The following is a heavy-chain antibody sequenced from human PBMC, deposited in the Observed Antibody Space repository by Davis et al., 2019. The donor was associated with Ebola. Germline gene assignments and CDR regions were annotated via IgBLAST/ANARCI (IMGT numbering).Heavy chain of an antibody. CDR2: IIPLFPTP. V-gene: IGHV1-69*13. CDR3: ARDLGRSSTSFIGGNYYYGMDV. J-gene: IGHJ6*04. D-gene: IGHD2-2*01. Sequence: AASVKVSCKASGGTFSNSAFSWVRQAPGHGFEWVGGIIPLFPTPDYSQKFQGRVTIIADETTSTVYMELSSLRSDDTAVYYCARDLGRSSTSFIGGNYYYGMDVWGEGTTVTVSS. CDR1: GGTFSNSA.